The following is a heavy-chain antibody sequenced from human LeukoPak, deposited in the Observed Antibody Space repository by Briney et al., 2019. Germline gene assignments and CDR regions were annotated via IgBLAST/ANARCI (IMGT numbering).Heavy chain of an antibody. Sequence: PGGSLRLSCAASGFTFSSYAMHWVRQAPGKGLEWVAVISYDGSNKYYADSVKGRFTISRDNSKNTLYLQMNSLRAEDTAVYYCARGLGRELDGAFDIWGQGTMVTVSS. CDR1: GFTFSSYA. J-gene: IGHJ3*02. D-gene: IGHD3-10*01. V-gene: IGHV3-30-3*01. CDR2: ISYDGSNK. CDR3: ARGLGRELDGAFDI.